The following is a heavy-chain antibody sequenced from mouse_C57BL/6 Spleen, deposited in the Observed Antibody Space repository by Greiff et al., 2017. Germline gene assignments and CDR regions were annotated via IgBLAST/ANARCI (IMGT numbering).Heavy chain of an antibody. V-gene: IGHV7-3*01. CDR2: IRNKANGYTT. J-gene: IGHJ1*03. Sequence: EVQVVESGGGLVQPGGSLSLSCAASGFTFTDYYMSWVRQPPGKALEWLGFIRNKANGYTTEYSASVKGRFTISRDNSQSILYRQMNALRAEDSATYYCARSSSPCFDVWGTGTTVTVSS. CDR3: ARSSSPCFDV. CDR1: GFTFTDYY.